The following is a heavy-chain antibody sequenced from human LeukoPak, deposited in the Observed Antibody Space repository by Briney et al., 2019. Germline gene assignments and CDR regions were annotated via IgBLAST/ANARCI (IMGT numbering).Heavy chain of an antibody. J-gene: IGHJ4*02. D-gene: IGHD3-22*01. Sequence: GGPLRLSCTASGFTFSTYARSWVGQAPGKGLEWVSGISGSSSHTEDADSVKGRFIISRDNSKNTLFLQMNSLRAEDTALYYCTKEYDKTNRSPQWGFDSWGQGTLVTVSS. CDR3: TKEYDKTNRSPQWGFDS. CDR1: GFTFSTYA. V-gene: IGHV3-23*01. CDR2: ISGSSSHT.